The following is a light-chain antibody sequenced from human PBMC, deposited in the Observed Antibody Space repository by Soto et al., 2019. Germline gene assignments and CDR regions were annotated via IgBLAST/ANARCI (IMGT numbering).Light chain of an antibody. CDR3: QQYGSSYT. J-gene: IGKJ3*01. Sequence: EIVLTQSPGTLSLSPGERATLSCRASQSVNNNYLAWYQQKPGQPPRLLIYGASSRAIGIPDRFSGGGSGTDFTLTISRLEPEEFAVYYCQQYGSSYTFGPGTNVDIK. V-gene: IGKV3-20*01. CDR1: QSVNNNY. CDR2: GAS.